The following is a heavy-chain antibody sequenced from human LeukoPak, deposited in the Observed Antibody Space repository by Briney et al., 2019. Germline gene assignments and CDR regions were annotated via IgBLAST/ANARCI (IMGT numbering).Heavy chain of an antibody. D-gene: IGHD2-21*01. Sequence: AGGSLRLSCAASGFTFSSYSMNWVRQAPGKGLEWVSSISSSSSYIYYADSVKGRFTISRDNAKNSLYLQMNSLRAEDAAVYYCARESTYCGGDCPVNYWGQGTLVTVSS. CDR3: ARESTYCGGDCPVNY. V-gene: IGHV3-21*01. J-gene: IGHJ4*02. CDR1: GFTFSSYS. CDR2: ISSSSSYI.